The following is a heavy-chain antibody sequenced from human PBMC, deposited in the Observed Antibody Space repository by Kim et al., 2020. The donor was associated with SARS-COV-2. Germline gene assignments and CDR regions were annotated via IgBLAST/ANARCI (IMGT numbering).Heavy chain of an antibody. Sequence: SETLSLTCTVSGGSISSYYWSWIRQPPGKGLEWIGYIYYSGSTNYNPSLKSRVTISVDTSKNQFSLKLSSVTAADTAVYYCARNPYCGGDCYSFYYYGMDVWGPGTTVTVSS. CDR2: IYYSGST. D-gene: IGHD2-21*02. CDR3: ARNPYCGGDCYSFYYYGMDV. CDR1: GGSISSYY. J-gene: IGHJ6*02. V-gene: IGHV4-59*13.